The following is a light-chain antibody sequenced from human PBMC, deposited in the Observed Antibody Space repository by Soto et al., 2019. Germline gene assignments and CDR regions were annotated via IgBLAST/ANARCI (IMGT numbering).Light chain of an antibody. CDR2: DTS. CDR1: KRVSGGF. CDR3: QQYGSSGT. Sequence: DIVLTQSPDTLSLSPGERATLSSAASKRVSGGFLAWYQKKPRLAPRLILYDTSFRAAGIPDRLSGSGSGTHFTLTISRLEPEDFAVYYCQQYGSSGTFGQGTKVDI. V-gene: IGKV3D-20*01. J-gene: IGKJ1*01.